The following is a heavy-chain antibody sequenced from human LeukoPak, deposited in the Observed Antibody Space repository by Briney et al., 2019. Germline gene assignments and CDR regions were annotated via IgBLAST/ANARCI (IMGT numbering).Heavy chain of an antibody. CDR1: GFTFSSYA. J-gene: IGHJ4*02. Sequence: PGGSLRLSCAASGFTFSSYAISWVRQAPGKGLEWVSAISGSGGSTYYADSVKGRFTISRDNSKNTLYLQMNSLRAEDTAVYYCAKDQALIAARSLFDYWGQGTLVTVSS. V-gene: IGHV3-23*01. CDR3: AKDQALIAARSLFDY. CDR2: ISGSGGST. D-gene: IGHD6-6*01.